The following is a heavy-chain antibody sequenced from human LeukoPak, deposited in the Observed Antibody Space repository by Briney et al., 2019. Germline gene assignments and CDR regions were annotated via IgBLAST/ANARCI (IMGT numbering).Heavy chain of an antibody. V-gene: IGHV3-30*18. CDR3: AKDRIGGYDFSHFDY. Sequence: GGSLRLSCAASGFTFSSYGMHWVRQAPGKGLEWVAVILYDGSNKYYADSVKGRFTISRDNSKNTLYLQMNSLRAEDTAVYYCAKDRIGGYDFSHFDYWGQGTLVTVSS. D-gene: IGHD5-12*01. CDR1: GFTFSSYG. J-gene: IGHJ4*02. CDR2: ILYDGSNK.